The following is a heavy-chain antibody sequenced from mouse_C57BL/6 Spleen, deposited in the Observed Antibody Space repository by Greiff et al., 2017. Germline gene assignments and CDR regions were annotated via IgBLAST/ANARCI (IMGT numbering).Heavy chain of an antibody. D-gene: IGHD2-3*01. J-gene: IGHJ4*01. CDR3: ARGDGYYPYYAMDY. Sequence: QVQLQQPGAELVMPGASVKLSCKASGYTFTSYWMHWVKQRPGQGLEWIGEIDPSDSYTNYNQKFKGKSTLTVDKSSSTAYMQLSSLTSEDSAVXYCARGDGYYPYYAMDYWGQGTSVTVSS. CDR1: GYTFTSYW. CDR2: IDPSDSYT. V-gene: IGHV1-69*01.